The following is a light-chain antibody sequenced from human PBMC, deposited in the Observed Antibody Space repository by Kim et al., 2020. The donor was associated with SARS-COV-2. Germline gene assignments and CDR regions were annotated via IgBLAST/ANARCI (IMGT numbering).Light chain of an antibody. J-gene: IGKJ1*01. V-gene: IGKV3-15*01. CDR3: QQYNNWPPGT. CDR1: QSVSSN. CDR2: GAS. Sequence: SPGDRATLSCRASQSVSSNLAWYQQKPGQPPRLLIYGASTRATGIPARFSGSGSGTEFTLTISSLQSEDFAVYYCQQYNNWPPGTFGQGTKVDIK.